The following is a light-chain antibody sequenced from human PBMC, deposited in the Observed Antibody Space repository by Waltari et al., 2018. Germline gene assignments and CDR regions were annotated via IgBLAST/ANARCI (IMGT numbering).Light chain of an antibody. Sequence: EIVLTQSPGTLSLSPGESVTLSCRASQSVSSSYLAWYQQKPGQAPRRLIYGASSRATGIPDRFSGSGSGTDFTLTISSLEPEDFAVYYCQQYGSSPRSFGQGTKVEIK. CDR1: QSVSSSY. J-gene: IGKJ1*01. CDR3: QQYGSSPRS. V-gene: IGKV3-20*01. CDR2: GAS.